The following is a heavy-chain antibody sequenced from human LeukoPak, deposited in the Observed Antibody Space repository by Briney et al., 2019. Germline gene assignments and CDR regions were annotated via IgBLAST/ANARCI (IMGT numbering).Heavy chain of an antibody. CDR2: IYTSGST. CDR3: ARDNYYDSSGYYYVQGWFDP. J-gene: IGHJ5*02. Sequence: SETLSLTCTVPGGSISSGGYYWSWIRQHPGKGLEWIGYIYTSGSTNYNPSLKSRVTISVDTSKNQFSLKLSSVTAADTAVYYCARDNYYDSSGYYYVQGWFDPWGQGTLVTVSS. D-gene: IGHD3-22*01. CDR1: GGSISSGGYY. V-gene: IGHV4-61*08.